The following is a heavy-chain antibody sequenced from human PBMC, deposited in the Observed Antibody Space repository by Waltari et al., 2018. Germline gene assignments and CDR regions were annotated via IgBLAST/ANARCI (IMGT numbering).Heavy chain of an antibody. CDR2: IYYSGST. J-gene: IGHJ4*02. CDR1: GGSISSGDYY. D-gene: IGHD5-12*01. CDR3: ARFPVATITGIDY. Sequence: QVQLQESGPGLVQPSQTLSLTCTVAGGSISSGDYYWSWFRQPPGKGLEWIGYIYYSGSTYYNPYIKSRVTISVDTSKNQFSLKLSSVTAADTAVYYCARFPVATITGIDYWGQGTLVTVSS. V-gene: IGHV4-30-4*08.